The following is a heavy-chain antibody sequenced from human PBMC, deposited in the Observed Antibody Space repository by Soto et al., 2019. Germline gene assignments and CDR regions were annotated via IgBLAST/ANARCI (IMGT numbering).Heavy chain of an antibody. CDR2: ISYDGSNK. Sequence: ESGGGVVQPGRSLRLSCAASGFTFSSYGMHWVRQAPGKGLEWVAVISYDGSNKYYADSVKGRFTISRDNSKNTLYLQMNSLRAEDTAVYYCAKDLIIVGAIHYYYGMDVWGQGTTVTVSS. J-gene: IGHJ6*02. CDR1: GFTFSSYG. V-gene: IGHV3-30*18. CDR3: AKDLIIVGAIHYYYGMDV. D-gene: IGHD1-26*01.